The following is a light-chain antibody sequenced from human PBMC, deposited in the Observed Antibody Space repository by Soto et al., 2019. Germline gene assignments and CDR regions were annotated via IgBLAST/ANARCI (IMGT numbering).Light chain of an antibody. CDR1: SSNIGSNA. V-gene: IGLV1-44*01. Sequence: QSVLTQPPSASGTPGQRVTISCSGSSSNIGSNAVSWYHQLPGTAPKLLIYSHNQRPSGVPDRFSGSKSGTSASLAISGLQSDDEADYYCATWDDRLNGWVFGGGTKSPS. CDR3: ATWDDRLNGWV. J-gene: IGLJ3*02. CDR2: SHN.